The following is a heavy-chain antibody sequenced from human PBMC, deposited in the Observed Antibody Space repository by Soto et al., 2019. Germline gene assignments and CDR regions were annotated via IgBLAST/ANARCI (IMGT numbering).Heavy chain of an antibody. CDR2: IYYSGST. D-gene: IGHD5-18*01. CDR3: ARETTGYSYGRGGHYFDY. Sequence: QVQLQESGPGLVKPSQTLSLTCTVSGGSISSGGYYWNWIRQHPGKGLEWIGYIYYSGSTYYNPSLKSRVTISVDTSKNQFSLKLSSVTAADTAVYYCARETTGYSYGRGGHYFDYWGQGTLVTVSS. CDR1: GGSISSGGYY. J-gene: IGHJ4*02. V-gene: IGHV4-31*03.